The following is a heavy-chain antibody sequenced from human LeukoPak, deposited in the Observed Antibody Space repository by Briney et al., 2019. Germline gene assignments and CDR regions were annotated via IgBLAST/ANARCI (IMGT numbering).Heavy chain of an antibody. Sequence: GGSLRLSCAASGFTFSSYSMNWVRQAPGKGLEWVSGISWNSGSIGYADSVKGRFTISRDNAKNSLYLQMNSLRAEDTALYYCAKVLGDYVYWGQGTLVTVSS. CDR1: GFTFSSYS. V-gene: IGHV3-9*01. CDR2: ISWNSGSI. J-gene: IGHJ4*02. CDR3: AKVLGDYVY. D-gene: IGHD4-17*01.